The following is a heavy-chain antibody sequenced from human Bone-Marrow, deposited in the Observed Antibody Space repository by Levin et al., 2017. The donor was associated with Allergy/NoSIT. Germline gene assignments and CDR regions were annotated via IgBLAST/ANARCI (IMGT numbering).Heavy chain of an antibody. Sequence: GESLKISCAASGFTFSSYWMSWVRQAPGKGLEWVANIKQDGSEKYYVDSVKGRFTISRDNAKNSLYLQMNSLRDEDTAVYYCARDNWNYEGGSLFDPWGQGTLVTVSS. J-gene: IGHJ5*02. CDR1: GFTFSSYW. CDR3: ARDNWNYEGGSLFDP. D-gene: IGHD1-7*01. V-gene: IGHV3-7*01. CDR2: IKQDGSEK.